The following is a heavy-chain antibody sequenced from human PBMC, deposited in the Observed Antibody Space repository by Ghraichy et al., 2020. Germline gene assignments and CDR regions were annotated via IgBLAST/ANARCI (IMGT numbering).Heavy chain of an antibody. V-gene: IGHV3-23*01. J-gene: IGHJ4*02. Sequence: SCTASGFTLASYAMNWVRQAPGKGLECVSIVSGSSDIIHYADSVKGRFTISRDNSKNTLSLEMNSLTAEDTAVYYCARGRRASSSEGCYFDYWGQGTLVTVSS. CDR3: ARGRRASSSEGCYFDY. CDR1: GFTLASYA. D-gene: IGHD6-6*01. CDR2: VSGSSDII.